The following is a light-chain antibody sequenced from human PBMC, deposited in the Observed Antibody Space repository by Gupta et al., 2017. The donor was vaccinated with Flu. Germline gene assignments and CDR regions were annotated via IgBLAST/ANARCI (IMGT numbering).Light chain of an antibody. CDR1: QSLLHSNGYNH. CDR2: LGS. CDR3: LQTLQAEYT. J-gene: IGKJ2*01. V-gene: IGKV2-28*01. Sequence: IVLTQSPLSLPVTPGEPASISCRSSQSLLHSNGYNHLDWYLQKPGQSPQVLIYLGSHRAYGVPDRFSGSGSGTEFILTINKVEAEDVGVYYCLQTLQAEYTFGQGTKLDFK.